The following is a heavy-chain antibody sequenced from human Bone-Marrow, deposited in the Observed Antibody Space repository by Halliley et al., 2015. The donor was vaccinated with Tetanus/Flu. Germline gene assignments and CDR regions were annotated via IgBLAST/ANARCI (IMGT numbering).Heavy chain of an antibody. CDR3: AREDPGIAVAGSWRDYSSYYGMDV. J-gene: IGHJ6*02. V-gene: IGHV3-53*01. Sequence: TYYADSVTGRFTISRDNSKNTLYLQMNSLRAEDTAVYYCAREDPGIAVAGSWRDYSSYYGMDVWGQGTTVTVSS. CDR2: T. D-gene: IGHD6-19*01.